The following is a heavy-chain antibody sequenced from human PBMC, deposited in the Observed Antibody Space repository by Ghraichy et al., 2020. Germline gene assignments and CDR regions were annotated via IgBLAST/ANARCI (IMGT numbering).Heavy chain of an antibody. D-gene: IGHD2-21*02. CDR2: INSDGSST. CDR1: GFTFSSYW. Sequence: GGSLRLSCAASGFTFSSYWMHWVRQAPGKGLVWVSRINSDGSSTSYADSVKGRFTISRDNAKNTLYLQMNSLRAEDTAVYYCARERGDFHRGPLDYWGQGTLVTVSS. V-gene: IGHV3-74*01. J-gene: IGHJ4*02. CDR3: ARERGDFHRGPLDY.